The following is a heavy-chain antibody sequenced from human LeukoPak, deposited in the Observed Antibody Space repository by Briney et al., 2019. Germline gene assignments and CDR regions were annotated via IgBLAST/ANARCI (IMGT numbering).Heavy chain of an antibody. V-gene: IGHV3-21*04. CDR1: GFTFSSYS. CDR3: AKGGSYFSRQFDY. CDR2: ISSSSSYI. J-gene: IGHJ4*02. D-gene: IGHD1-26*01. Sequence: GGSLRLSCAASGFTFSSYSMNWVRQAPGKGLEWVSSISSSSSYIYYADSVKGRFTISRDNSKNTLYLQMNSLRAEDTAVYYCAKGGSYFSRQFDYWGQGTLVTVSS.